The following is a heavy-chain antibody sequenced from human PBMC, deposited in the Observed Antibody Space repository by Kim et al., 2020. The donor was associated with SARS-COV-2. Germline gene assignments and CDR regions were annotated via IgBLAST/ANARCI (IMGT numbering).Heavy chain of an antibody. Sequence: ASVKVSCKASGYTFTSYGIGWVRQAPGQGLEWMGWISVHNGNTNYAQKFQGRVTMTTDTSTSTAYMELRSLTSDDTAVYYCAREWWGLEYDSSRNWLDPWGQGTLVTVSS. CDR2: ISVHNGNT. D-gene: IGHD3-22*01. J-gene: IGHJ5*02. CDR3: AREWWGLEYDSSRNWLDP. V-gene: IGHV1-18*01. CDR1: GYTFTSYG.